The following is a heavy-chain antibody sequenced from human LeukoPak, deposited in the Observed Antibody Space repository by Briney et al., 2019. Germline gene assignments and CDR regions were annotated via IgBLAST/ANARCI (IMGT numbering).Heavy chain of an antibody. J-gene: IGHJ6*02. CDR3: ARDSPTTVVTRDYYYGMDV. Sequence: GASVKVSCKASGYTFTSYGISWVRQAPGQGLEWMGWISAYNGNTNYAQKLQGRVTMTTDTSTSTAYMELRSLRSDDTAVYYCARDSPTTVVTRDYYYGMDVWAKGPRSPSP. V-gene: IGHV1-18*01. D-gene: IGHD4-23*01. CDR2: ISAYNGNT. CDR1: GYTFTSYG.